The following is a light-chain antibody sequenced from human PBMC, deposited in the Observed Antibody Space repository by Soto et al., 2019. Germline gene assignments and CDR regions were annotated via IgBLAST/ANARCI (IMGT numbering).Light chain of an antibody. V-gene: IGLV2-14*01. CDR2: DVT. J-gene: IGLJ2*01. CDR3: SSYTTISTLVI. Sequence: QSALTQPASVSGSPGQSITISCTGSSSDIGGYDYVSWYQQHPGKAPKLIIYDVTNRPSGVSNRFSGSKSGNTAPLTISGLQAEDESDYYCSSYTTISTLVIFGGGTKVTVL. CDR1: SSDIGGYDY.